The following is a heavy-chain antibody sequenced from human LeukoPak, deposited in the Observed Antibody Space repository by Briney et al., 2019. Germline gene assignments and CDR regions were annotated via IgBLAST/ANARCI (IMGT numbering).Heavy chain of an antibody. CDR3: ARGVGATSAL. Sequence: SETLSLTCAVYGGSFSGYYWSWIRQPPGKGLEWIGEINHSGSTNYNPSLKSRVTISVGTSKNQFSLKLSSVTAADTAAYYCARGVGATSALWGQGTLVTVSS. CDR1: GGSFSGYY. D-gene: IGHD1-26*01. V-gene: IGHV4-34*01. CDR2: INHSGST. J-gene: IGHJ4*02.